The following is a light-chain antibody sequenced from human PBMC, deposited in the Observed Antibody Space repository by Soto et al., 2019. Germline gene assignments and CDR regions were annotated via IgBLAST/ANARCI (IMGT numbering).Light chain of an antibody. Sequence: QSVLTQPASVSGSPGQSITISCTGTSSDVGSYNLVSWYQQHPGKAPKLMIYEGWERPSVVANPFSGSKSGNAASLTISWLQAEDEADYYFFSHRGGDSHVFGTGTKVTVL. CDR1: SSDVGSYNL. J-gene: IGLJ1*01. CDR3: FSHRGGDSHV. CDR2: EGW. V-gene: IGLV2-23*01.